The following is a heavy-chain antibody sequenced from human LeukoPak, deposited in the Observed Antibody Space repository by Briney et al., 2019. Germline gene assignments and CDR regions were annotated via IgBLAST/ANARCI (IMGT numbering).Heavy chain of an antibody. D-gene: IGHD1-26*01. V-gene: IGHV4-59*01. J-gene: IGHJ6*02. CDR1: GGSISGYF. Sequence: SETLSLTCTVSGGSISGYFWNWLRQPPGKXLEWIGYIYYSGSTNYNPSLKSRVTISVDTSKNHFSLELRSVTAAATAVYSCASGTVPVNHVGATFYYGMDVWGQGTTVTVSS. CDR3: ASGTVPVNHVGATFYYGMDV. CDR2: IYYSGST.